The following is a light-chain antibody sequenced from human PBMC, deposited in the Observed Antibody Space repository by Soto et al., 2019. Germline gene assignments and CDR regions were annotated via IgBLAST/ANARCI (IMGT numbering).Light chain of an antibody. CDR3: QQYGSSEIT. J-gene: IGKJ5*01. CDR2: GAS. Sequence: TQCPATLSVSPGESATLSCRSSQNIRNNLAWYQQKPGKAPRLLIYGASNRATGIPERFSGSGYGTDFTITISRLQTEDFAVYYCQQYGSSEITFGQGTRLEI. V-gene: IGKV3-20*01. CDR1: QNIRNN.